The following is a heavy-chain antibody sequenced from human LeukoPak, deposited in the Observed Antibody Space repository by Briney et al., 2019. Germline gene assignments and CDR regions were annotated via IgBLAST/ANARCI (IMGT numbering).Heavy chain of an antibody. CDR2: IYTSGST. D-gene: IGHD7-27*01. CDR3: VRDGPSWGLL. CDR1: GGSISSYY. J-gene: IGHJ4*02. Sequence: SETLSLXCTVSGGSISSYYWSWNRQPAGKGLEWIGRIYTSGSTNYNPSLKSRVTMSVDTSKNLFSLKLNSVTAADTAVYYCVRDGPSWGLLWGQGALVTVSS. V-gene: IGHV4-4*07.